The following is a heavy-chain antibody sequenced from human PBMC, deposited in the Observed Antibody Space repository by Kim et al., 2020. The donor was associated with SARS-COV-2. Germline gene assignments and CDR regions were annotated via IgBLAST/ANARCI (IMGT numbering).Heavy chain of an antibody. CDR3: TRDLDWLLFDY. J-gene: IGHJ4*02. V-gene: IGHV3-74*01. CDR1: GFTFSNYW. CDR2: IKYDGSTT. Sequence: GGSLRLSCAASGFTFSNYWMHWVRQAPGKGLVWVSRIKYDGSTTIYADSVKGRFTISRDNAKNTLYLQMNSLRVEDTAVYYCTRDLDWLLFDYWGQGPLGRLSS. D-gene: IGHD3-3*01.